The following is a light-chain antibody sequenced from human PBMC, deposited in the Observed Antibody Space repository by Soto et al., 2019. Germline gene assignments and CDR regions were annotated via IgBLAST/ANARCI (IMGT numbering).Light chain of an antibody. V-gene: IGLV2-23*02. CDR3: CSYSSSNTDV. J-gene: IGLJ6*01. Sequence: QSALTQPASVSGSPGQSITISCTGTSSDVGSYNLVSWYQQHPGKVPKLMIYEVSKRPSGVSDRFSGSKSGYTASLTMSGLQAEVEADYYSCSYSSSNTDVFGSGTKLTVL. CDR2: EVS. CDR1: SSDVGSYNL.